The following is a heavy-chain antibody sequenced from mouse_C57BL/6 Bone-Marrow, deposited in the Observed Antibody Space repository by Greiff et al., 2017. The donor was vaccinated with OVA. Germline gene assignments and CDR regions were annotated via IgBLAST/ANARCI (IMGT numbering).Heavy chain of an antibody. J-gene: IGHJ4*01. CDR3: TRPFIYYDYEDYAMDY. V-gene: IGHV1-15*01. CDR2: IDPETGGT. D-gene: IGHD2-4*01. Sequence: VQLQQSGAELVRPGASVTLSCKASGYTFTDYEMHWVKQTPVHGLEWIGAIDPETGGTAYNQKFKGKAILTADKSSSTAYMELRSLTSEDSAVYYCTRPFIYYDYEDYAMDYWGQGTSVTVSS. CDR1: GYTFTDYE.